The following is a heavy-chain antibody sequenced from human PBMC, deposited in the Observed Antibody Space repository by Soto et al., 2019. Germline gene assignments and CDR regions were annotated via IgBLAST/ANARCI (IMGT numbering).Heavy chain of an antibody. D-gene: IGHD2-8*01. V-gene: IGHV1-8*02. Sequence: ASVKVSCKASGYTFTNYGITWVRQATGQGLEWMGWMNPNSGNTGYAQKFQGRVTMTRNTSISTAYMELSSLRSEDTAVYYCARGDYCTNGVCYRSPVKYYYYYGMDVWGQGTTVTVSS. CDR3: ARGDYCTNGVCYRSPVKYYYYYGMDV. CDR2: MNPNSGNT. CDR1: GYTFTNYG. J-gene: IGHJ6*02.